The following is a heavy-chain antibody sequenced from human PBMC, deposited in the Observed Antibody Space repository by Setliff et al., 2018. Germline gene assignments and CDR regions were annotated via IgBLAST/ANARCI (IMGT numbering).Heavy chain of an antibody. J-gene: IGHJ6*03. Sequence: ASVKVSCKASGGSFSSYGITWVRQAPGQGLEWMGWISAYNGNTNYAQKLQGRVTMTTDTSTSTAYMELRSLRSDDTAVYYCASLSSGWSGNYYYMDVWGKGTTVTVSS. D-gene: IGHD6-19*01. CDR1: GGSFSSYG. CDR2: ISAYNGNT. V-gene: IGHV1-18*01. CDR3: ASLSSGWSGNYYYMDV.